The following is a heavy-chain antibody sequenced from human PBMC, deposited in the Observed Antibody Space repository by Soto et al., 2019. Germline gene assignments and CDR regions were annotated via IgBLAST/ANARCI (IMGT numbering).Heavy chain of an antibody. D-gene: IGHD2-2*01. CDR2: IIPIFGTA. Sequence: QVQLVQSGAEVKKPGSSVKVSCKASGGTFSSYAISWVRQAPGQGLEWMGGIIPIFGTANYAQKFQGRVTITADESTSTAYTELRSLRSEDTAVYYCARFVVVPATIGGRVYYYGMDVWGQGTTVTVSS. V-gene: IGHV1-69*01. CDR1: GGTFSSYA. J-gene: IGHJ6*02. CDR3: ARFVVVPATIGGRVYYYGMDV.